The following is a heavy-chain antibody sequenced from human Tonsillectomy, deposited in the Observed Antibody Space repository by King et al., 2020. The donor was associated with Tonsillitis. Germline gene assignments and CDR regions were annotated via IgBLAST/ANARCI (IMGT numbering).Heavy chain of an antibody. J-gene: IGHJ4*02. CDR2: IRYDGSNK. Sequence: VQLVESGGGVVQPGGSLRLSCAASGFTFNSYSMHWVRQAPGKGLEWVAFIRYDGSNKYYADSVKGRFTISRDNSKNTLYLQMNSLRAEDMAVYYCAKDPVHSIGGRSSGPIDYRGQGSLDTVSS. CDR1: GFTFNSYS. V-gene: IGHV3-30*02. CDR3: AKDPVHSIGGRSSGPIDY. D-gene: IGHD2-15*01.